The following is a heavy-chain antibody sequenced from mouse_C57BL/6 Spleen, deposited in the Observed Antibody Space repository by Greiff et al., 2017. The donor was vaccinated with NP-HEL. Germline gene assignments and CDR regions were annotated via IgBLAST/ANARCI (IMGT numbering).Heavy chain of an antibody. Sequence: EVQLQQSGPELVKPGASVKIPCKASGYTFTDYNMDWVQQSHGKSLEWIGDINPNNGGTIYNQKFKGKATLTVDKSSSTAYMELRSLTSEDTAVYYCARKWACYDGYLYAMDDWGQGTSVTVAS. CDR3: ARKWACYDGYLYAMDD. CDR1: GYTFTDYN. CDR2: INPNNGGT. J-gene: IGHJ4*01. D-gene: IGHD2-3*01. V-gene: IGHV1-18*01.